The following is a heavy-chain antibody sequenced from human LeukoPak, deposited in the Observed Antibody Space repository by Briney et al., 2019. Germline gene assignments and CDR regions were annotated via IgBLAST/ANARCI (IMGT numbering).Heavy chain of an antibody. CDR2: GYYSGST. D-gene: IGHD2-15*01. CDR3: ARHRATPTTTNNNWFEP. V-gene: IGHV4-39*01. Sequence: PSETLSLTCTVSGGSTSSFANYWGWIRQPPGKGREWSRSGYYSGSTHYNPALGSRVTISVHTSKNQFSLILTSVTPPDTAVYYCARHRATPTTTNNNWFEPRGPGALVTVSS. CDR1: GGSTSSFANY. J-gene: IGHJ5*02.